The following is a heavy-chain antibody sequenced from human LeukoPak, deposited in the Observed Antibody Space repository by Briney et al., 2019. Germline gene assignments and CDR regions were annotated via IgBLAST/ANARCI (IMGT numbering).Heavy chain of an antibody. J-gene: IGHJ3*02. Sequence: GGSLRLACAASGFTFSSYSMNWVRQAPGKGLEWVSSISSSSSYIYYADSVKGRFAISRDNAKNSLYLQMNSLRAEDTAVYYCARAGRTMIVVVSSAFDIWGQGTMVTVPS. D-gene: IGHD3-22*01. CDR1: GFTFSSYS. V-gene: IGHV3-21*01. CDR3: ARAGRTMIVVVSSAFDI. CDR2: ISSSSSYI.